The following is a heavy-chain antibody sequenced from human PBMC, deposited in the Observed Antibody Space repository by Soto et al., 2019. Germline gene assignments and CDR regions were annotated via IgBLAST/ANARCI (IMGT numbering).Heavy chain of an antibody. J-gene: IGHJ6*02. Sequence: EVQVVESGGDLVQPGGSLRLSCAASGFNVNSDYMNWVRQAPGKGLEWVSVIYSDGSTYYADSVKGRFSISRDNSKNMLNIEMSSLRAEDTAVYYCARDPGLRNGMSAWGQGTTVTVSS. CDR1: GFNVNSDY. CDR3: ARDPGLRNGMSA. V-gene: IGHV3-66*01. CDR2: IYSDGST.